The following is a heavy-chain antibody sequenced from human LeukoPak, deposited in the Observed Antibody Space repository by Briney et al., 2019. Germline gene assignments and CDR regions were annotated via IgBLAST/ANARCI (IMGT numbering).Heavy chain of an antibody. CDR2: VYYSGTT. CDR3: ARSPTKRVTEDY. J-gene: IGHJ4*02. Sequence: PSETLSLTCSVSGDSISLSFYYWGWIRQPPGKALEWIGSVYYSGTTSYNPSLKSRVTISVDKSKTQFSLKLTSVTAADTAVYYCARSPTKRVTEDYWGQGTLVSVSS. V-gene: IGHV4-39*07. CDR1: GDSISLSFYY. D-gene: IGHD1-14*01.